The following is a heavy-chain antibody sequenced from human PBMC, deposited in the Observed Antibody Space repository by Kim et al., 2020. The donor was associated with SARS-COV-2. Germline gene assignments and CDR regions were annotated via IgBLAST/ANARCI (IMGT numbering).Heavy chain of an antibody. CDR2: ISSSSSYT. Sequence: GGSLRLSCAASGFTFSDYYMSWIRQAPGKGLEWVSYISSSSSYTNYADSVKGRFTISRDNAKNSLYLQMNSLRAEDTAVYYCARVPYYYDSSGYYYYYYGMDVWGQGTTVTVSS. CDR3: ARVPYYYDSSGYYYYYYGMDV. J-gene: IGHJ6*02. V-gene: IGHV3-11*06. D-gene: IGHD3-22*01. CDR1: GFTFSDYY.